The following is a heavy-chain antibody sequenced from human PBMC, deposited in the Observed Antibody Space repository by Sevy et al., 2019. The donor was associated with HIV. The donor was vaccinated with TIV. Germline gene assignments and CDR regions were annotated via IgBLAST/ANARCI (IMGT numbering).Heavy chain of an antibody. D-gene: IGHD3-3*01. CDR1: GDSVSSSSVA. CDR3: ARAITIFGLTIMLDP. V-gene: IGHV6-1*01. CDR2: TYYRSKWYN. J-gene: IGHJ5*02. Sequence: QSQTPSLTCAISGDSVSSSSVAWNWIRQSPSRGLEWLGRTYYRSKWYNDYALSVKNRIIISPDTSKNQLSLQLNSVTPEDTAVYYCARAITIFGLTIMLDPWGLGTLVTVSS.